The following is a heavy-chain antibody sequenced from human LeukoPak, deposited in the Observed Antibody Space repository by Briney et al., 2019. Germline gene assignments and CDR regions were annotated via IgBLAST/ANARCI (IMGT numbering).Heavy chain of an antibody. V-gene: IGHV1-69*13. Sequence: SVKVSCKASGGTFSSYAISWVRQAPGQGLEWMGGIIPKFSTANYAQKFQGRVTITADESTSTAYMELSSLRSEDTAVYYCARDLTTVTDNWFDPWGQGTLVTVSS. D-gene: IGHD4-17*01. CDR1: GGTFSSYA. CDR2: IIPKFSTA. CDR3: ARDLTTVTDNWFDP. J-gene: IGHJ5*02.